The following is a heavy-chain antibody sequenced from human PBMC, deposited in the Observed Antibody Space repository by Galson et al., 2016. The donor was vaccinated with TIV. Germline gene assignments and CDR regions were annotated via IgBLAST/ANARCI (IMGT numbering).Heavy chain of an antibody. CDR3: AKDPRIFGDYLLAYLDY. CDR2: ILYDGTDK. Sequence: SLRLSCAASGFSFSDYGMHWVRQAPGKGLEWVAVILYDGTDKYYADSVKGRFTISRDNSKNTVSLHLNSLRVEDTAVYYCAKDPRIFGDYLLAYLDYWGQGTLVSVSS. CDR1: GFSFSDYG. J-gene: IGHJ4*02. D-gene: IGHD4-17*01. V-gene: IGHV3-30*18.